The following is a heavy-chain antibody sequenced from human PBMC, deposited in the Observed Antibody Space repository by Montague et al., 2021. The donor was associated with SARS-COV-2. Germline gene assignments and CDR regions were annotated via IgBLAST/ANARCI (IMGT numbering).Heavy chain of an antibody. V-gene: IGHV3-33*01. Sequence: SLRLSFAASGFTFSSYGMHWVRQAPGKGLEWVAVIWYDGSNKYYADSVKGRFTISRDNSKNTLYLQMNSLRAEDTAVYYCARVVGSWYAFDIWGQGTMVTVSS. CDR2: IWYDGSNK. J-gene: IGHJ3*02. CDR3: ARVVGSWYAFDI. D-gene: IGHD1-26*01. CDR1: GFTFSSYG.